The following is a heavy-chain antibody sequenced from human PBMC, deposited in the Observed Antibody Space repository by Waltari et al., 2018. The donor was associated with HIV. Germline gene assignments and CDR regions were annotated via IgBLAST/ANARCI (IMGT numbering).Heavy chain of an antibody. CDR1: GGSFRSYA. Sequence: QVQLVQSGAEVKKPGSSVKVSCRASGGSFRSYAITWVRQAPGQGLEWMGGTNPVFGNANYAQQFPGRGTITADESTSTAYMDLRSLTSEDTAVYYCARILGSSWYNWIDPWGQGTLVTVSS. J-gene: IGHJ5*02. CDR3: ARILGSSWYNWIDP. CDR2: TNPVFGNA. D-gene: IGHD6-13*01. V-gene: IGHV1-69*12.